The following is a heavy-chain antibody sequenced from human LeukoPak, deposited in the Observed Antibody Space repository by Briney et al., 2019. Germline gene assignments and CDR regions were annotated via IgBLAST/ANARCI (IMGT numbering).Heavy chain of an antibody. CDR2: ISYDGSNK. J-gene: IGHJ5*02. Sequence: GGSLRLSCAASGFTFSSYAMHWVRQAPGKRLEWVAVISYDGSNKYYADSVKGRFTISRDNSKNTLYLQMNSLRAEDTAVYYCARSAWFDPWGQGTLVTVSS. V-gene: IGHV3-30*04. CDR1: GFTFSSYA. CDR3: ARSAWFDP.